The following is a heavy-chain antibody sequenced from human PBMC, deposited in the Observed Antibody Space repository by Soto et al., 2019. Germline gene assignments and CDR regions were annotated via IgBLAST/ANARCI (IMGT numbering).Heavy chain of an antibody. J-gene: IGHJ1*01. V-gene: IGHV1-2*02. D-gene: IGHD6-13*01. CDR2: INPNSGGT. CDR1: GYTFTGYY. CDR3: AGRAAADNKCFQH. Sequence: ASVKVSCKASGYTFTGYYMHWVRQAPGQGLEWMGWINPNSGGTNYAQKFQGRVTMTRDTSISTAYMELSRLRSDDTAVYYCAGRAAADNKCFQHWGQGTLVTVSS.